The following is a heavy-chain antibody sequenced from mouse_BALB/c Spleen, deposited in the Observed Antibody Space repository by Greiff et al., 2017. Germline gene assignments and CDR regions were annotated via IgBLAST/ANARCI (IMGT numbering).Heavy chain of an antibody. Sequence: EVQLQQSGPGLVKPSQSLSLTCSVTGYSITSGYYWNWIRQFPGNKLEWMGYISYDGSNNYNPSLKNRISITRDTSKNQFFLKLNSVTTEDTATYYCGGSPPWFAYWGQGTLVTVSA. D-gene: IGHD6-2*01. CDR3: GGSPPWFAY. CDR1: GYSITSGYY. V-gene: IGHV3-6*02. CDR2: ISYDGSN. J-gene: IGHJ3*01.